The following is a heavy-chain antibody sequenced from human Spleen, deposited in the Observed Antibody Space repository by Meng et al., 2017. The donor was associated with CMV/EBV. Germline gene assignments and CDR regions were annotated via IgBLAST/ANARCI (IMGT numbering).Heavy chain of an antibody. CDR1: GFTVSDYY. CDR3: ARAGDFWSGHVYGMDV. J-gene: IGHJ6*02. Sequence: GGSLRLSCAASGFTVSDYYMSWIRQAPGKGLEWVSYISSSGSTIHYADSVKGRFTISRDNAQNSLYLQMNSLRAEDTAVYYCARAGDFWSGHVYGMDVWGQGTTVTVSS. CDR2: ISSSGSTI. D-gene: IGHD3-3*01. V-gene: IGHV3-11*01.